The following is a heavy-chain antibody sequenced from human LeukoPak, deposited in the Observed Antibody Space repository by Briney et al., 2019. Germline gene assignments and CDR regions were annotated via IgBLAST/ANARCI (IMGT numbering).Heavy chain of an antibody. CDR1: GFTFSNYR. CDR3: VKGGTSSWLEH. J-gene: IGHJ4*02. CDR2: IRYDGTHK. V-gene: IGHV3-30*02. D-gene: IGHD6-13*01. Sequence: GGSLRLSCAASGFTFSNYRMHWVRQAPGKGLEWVAFIRYDGTHKYYADSVKARVMISRDNSKNMLYLQMNSLRAEDTAVYHCVKGGTSSWLEHWGQGTLVTVSS.